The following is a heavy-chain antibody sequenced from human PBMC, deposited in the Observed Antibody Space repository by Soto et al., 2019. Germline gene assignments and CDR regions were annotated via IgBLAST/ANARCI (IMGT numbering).Heavy chain of an antibody. CDR1: GGSISSGDYY. D-gene: IGHD6-13*01. Sequence: LSLTCTVSGGSISSGDYYWSWIRQPPGKGLEWIGYIYYSGSTYYNPSLKSRVTISVDTSKNQFSLKLGSVTAADTAVYYCARGRTAAAGPYYYGMDVWGQGTTVTVSS. J-gene: IGHJ6*02. CDR2: IYYSGST. CDR3: ARGRTAAAGPYYYGMDV. V-gene: IGHV4-30-4*01.